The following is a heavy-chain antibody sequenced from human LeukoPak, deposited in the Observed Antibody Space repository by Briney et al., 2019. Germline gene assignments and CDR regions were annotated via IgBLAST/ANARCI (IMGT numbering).Heavy chain of an antibody. Sequence: GGSLRLSCAASGFTFDDYAMHWVRQAPGKGLEWVSVIYKVGNTFYADFVKGRFTISRDNSKNTLYLQMNSLRAEDTALYYCARGLVVGGTGVWAFDIWGQGTMVTVSS. CDR1: GFTFDDYA. CDR3: ARGLVVGGTGVWAFDI. J-gene: IGHJ3*02. V-gene: IGHV3-66*01. D-gene: IGHD1-26*01. CDR2: IYKVGNT.